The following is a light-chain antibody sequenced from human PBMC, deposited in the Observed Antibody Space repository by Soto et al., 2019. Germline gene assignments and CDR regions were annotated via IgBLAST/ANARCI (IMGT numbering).Light chain of an antibody. Sequence: EIVLTQSPATLSLSPGERATLSCRASQTVKKNYLAWYQQRPDQAPRLLIYAAASRATGIPDRFSGSGSGTDFTLTISRLEPEDFAVYYCHHYGTSWTFGQGTKVDIK. CDR1: QTVKKNY. CDR3: HHYGTSWT. CDR2: AAA. V-gene: IGKV3-20*01. J-gene: IGKJ1*01.